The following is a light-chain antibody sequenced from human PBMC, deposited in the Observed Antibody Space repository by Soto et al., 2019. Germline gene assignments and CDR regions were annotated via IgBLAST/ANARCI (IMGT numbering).Light chain of an antibody. J-gene: IGKJ1*01. CDR2: AAS. Sequence: DIQMTQSPSSLSASVGDRVTIICRASQNIRNYLNWYQQKPGKAPKLLIYAASNLQNWVPSRFSGSGSGTDFTLTISSLQPEDFATYYGQQSYSTAWTFGQGTKVEIK. V-gene: IGKV1-39*01. CDR1: QNIRNY. CDR3: QQSYSTAWT.